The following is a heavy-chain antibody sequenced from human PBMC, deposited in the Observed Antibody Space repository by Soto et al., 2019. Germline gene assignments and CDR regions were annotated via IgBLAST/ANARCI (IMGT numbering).Heavy chain of an antibody. Sequence: QLQLQESGSGLVTPSQTLSLTCAVSGGSISSGGYSWNWIRQPPGKGLEWIGNIYHSGSTYYNASRKXRXTXSVXRSKNQFSLKLSSVTAADTAVYYCGRGDYANAFDIWGQGTMVTVSS. D-gene: IGHD4-17*01. CDR1: GGSISSGGYS. CDR2: IYHSGST. J-gene: IGHJ3*02. V-gene: IGHV4-30-2*01. CDR3: GRGDYANAFDI.